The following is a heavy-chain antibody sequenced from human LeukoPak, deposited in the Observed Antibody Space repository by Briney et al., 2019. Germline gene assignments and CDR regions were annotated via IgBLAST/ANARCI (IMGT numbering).Heavy chain of an antibody. D-gene: IGHD3-3*01. CDR3: ARGGRFLEWNPSPYYGMDV. CDR2: INPNSGGT. CDR1: GYTFTGYY. V-gene: IGHV1-2*06. J-gene: IGHJ6*02. Sequence: ASVKVSCKASGYTFTGYYMHWVRQAPGQGLEWMGRINPNSGGTKYSQKFQGRVTITRDTSASTAYMELSSLRSEDTAVYYCARGGRFLEWNPSPYYGMDVWGQGTAVTVSS.